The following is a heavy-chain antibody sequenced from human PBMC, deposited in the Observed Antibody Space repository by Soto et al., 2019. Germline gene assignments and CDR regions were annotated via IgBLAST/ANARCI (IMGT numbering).Heavy chain of an antibody. CDR1: GYSFTSYW. CDR2: IYPGDSDT. CDR3: ARRQTASSSWYSPFYYYYGMDV. D-gene: IGHD6-13*01. J-gene: IGHJ6*02. V-gene: IGHV5-51*01. Sequence: GESLKISCKGSGYSFTSYWIGWVRQMPGKGLEWMGIIYPGDSDTRYSPSFQGQVTISADKSISTAYLQWSSLKASDTAMYYCARRQTASSSWYSPFYYYYGMDVWGQGTTVTVSS.